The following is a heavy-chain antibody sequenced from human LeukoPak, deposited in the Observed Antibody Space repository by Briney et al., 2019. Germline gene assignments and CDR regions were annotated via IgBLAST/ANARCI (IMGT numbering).Heavy chain of an antibody. CDR2: ISARDGTW. J-gene: IGHJ4*02. D-gene: IGHD6-19*01. CDR3: ARRSTLYSSGWFYFDY. V-gene: IGHV1-18*01. Sequence: ASVKVSCKASGYTFTSYGITWVRQAPGQGLEWVGWISARDGTWNYALTLQDRLTMTTDTSTSTAYLVLRGLRSDDTAVYYCARRSTLYSSGWFYFDYWGQGTLVTVSS. CDR1: GYTFTSYG.